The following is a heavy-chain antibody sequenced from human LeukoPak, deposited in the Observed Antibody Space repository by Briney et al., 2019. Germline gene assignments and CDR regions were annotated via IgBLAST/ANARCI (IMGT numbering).Heavy chain of an antibody. CDR3: VRGASRDRLDY. CDR2: MYTSGSI. V-gene: IGHV4-4*07. J-gene: IGHJ4*02. Sequence: PSETLSLTCTVSGGSISSYYWSWIRQPAGKELEWIGRMYTSGSINYNPSLKSRVTMSVDTSKNQFSLKLSSVTAADTAVYYCVRGASRDRLDYWGQGTLVTVSS. CDR1: GGSISSYY.